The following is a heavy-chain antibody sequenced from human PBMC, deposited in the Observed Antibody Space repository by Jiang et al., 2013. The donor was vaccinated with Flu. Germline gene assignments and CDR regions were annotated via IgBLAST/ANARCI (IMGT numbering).Heavy chain of an antibody. CDR3: AREATWTNYDILTGTNWFDP. J-gene: IGHJ5*02. Sequence: GSGLVKPPQTLSLTRTVSGGSISSGGYYWSWIRQPPGKGLEWIGYIYYSGSTYYNPSLKSRVTISVDTSKNQFSLKLSSVTAADTAVYYCAREATWTNYDILTGTNWFDPWGQGTLVTVSS. CDR2: IYYSGST. CDR1: GGSISSGGYY. V-gene: IGHV4-30-4*01. D-gene: IGHD3-9*01.